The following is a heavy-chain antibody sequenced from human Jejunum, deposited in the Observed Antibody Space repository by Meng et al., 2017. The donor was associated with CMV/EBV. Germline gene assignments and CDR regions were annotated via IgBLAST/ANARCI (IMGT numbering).Heavy chain of an antibody. CDR3: VRANLGSPDY. CDR1: GYTFTGYY. Sequence: QGQLGECGAEVKKPGASGKVSCKASGYTFTGYYMHWLRQAPGQGLEWVGRITPSSGGTTYAQKFQGRVTMTRDTSISTAYMELSSLRSDDAAIYYCVRANLGSPDYWGQGTLVTVSS. CDR2: ITPSSGGT. J-gene: IGHJ4*02. D-gene: IGHD7-27*01. V-gene: IGHV1-2*06.